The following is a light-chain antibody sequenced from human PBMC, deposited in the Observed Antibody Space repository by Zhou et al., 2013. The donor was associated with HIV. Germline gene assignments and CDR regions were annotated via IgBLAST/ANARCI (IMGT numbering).Light chain of an antibody. CDR2: GVS. CDR3: HQTSSYHT. CDR1: QGIRND. V-gene: IGKV1-17*01. J-gene: IGKJ2*01. Sequence: DIQMTQSPSSLSASVGDRVTITCRASQGIRNDLAWYQQQPGKAPKRLIYGVSRLQSGVPSRFSGSGSGTEFTLTISSLQPEDFATYYCHQTSSYHTFGQGTKLEIK.